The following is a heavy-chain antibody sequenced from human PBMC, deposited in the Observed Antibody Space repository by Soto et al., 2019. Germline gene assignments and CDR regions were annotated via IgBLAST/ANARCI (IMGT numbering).Heavy chain of an antibody. V-gene: IGHV2-5*02. CDR1: GFSLSTSGVG. D-gene: IGHD2-15*01. Sequence: QITLKESGPTLVKPTQTLTLTCTFSGFSLSTSGVGMGWIRQPPGKALEWLALIYWDDDKRYSPSLKSRLTITKDTPKHQVVLTMTNMDPVDTATYYCARANEGDCSGGSCYSVEYFQHWGQGTLVTVSS. J-gene: IGHJ1*01. CDR3: ARANEGDCSGGSCYSVEYFQH. CDR2: IYWDDDK.